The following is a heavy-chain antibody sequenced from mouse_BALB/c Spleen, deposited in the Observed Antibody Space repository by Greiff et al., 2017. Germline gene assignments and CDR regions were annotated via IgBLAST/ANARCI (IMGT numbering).Heavy chain of an antibody. D-gene: IGHD4-1*01. CDR3: ARHRELGRNYFDY. J-gene: IGHJ2*01. CDR2: ISNGGGST. CDR1: GFTFSSYT. V-gene: IGHV5-12-2*01. Sequence: EVKLMESGGGLVQPGGSLKLSCAASGFTFSSYTMSWVRQTPEKRLEWVAYISNGGGSTYYPDTVKGRFTISRDNAKNTLYLQMSSLKSEDTAMYYCARHRELGRNYFDYWGQGTTLTVSS.